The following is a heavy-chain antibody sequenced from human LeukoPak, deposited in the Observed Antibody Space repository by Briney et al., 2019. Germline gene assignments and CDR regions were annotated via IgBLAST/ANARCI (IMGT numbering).Heavy chain of an antibody. CDR3: ARDKLSYCGGDCYSGSDY. J-gene: IGHJ4*02. V-gene: IGHV1-69*13. D-gene: IGHD2-21*02. CDR2: IIPIFGTA. CDR1: GGTFSSYA. Sequence: SVKVSCKASGGTFSSYAISWVRQAPGQGLEWMGGIIPIFGTANYAQKFQGRVTITADESTSTAYMELSSLRSEDTAVHYCARDKLSYCGGDCYSGSDYWGQGTLVTVSS.